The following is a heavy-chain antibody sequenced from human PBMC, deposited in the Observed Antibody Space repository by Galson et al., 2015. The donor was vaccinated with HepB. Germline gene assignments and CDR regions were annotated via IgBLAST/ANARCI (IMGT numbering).Heavy chain of an antibody. J-gene: IGHJ5*02. V-gene: IGHV1-18*01. CDR2: ISAYDGST. CDR1: GYPFTSSG. CDR3: ARGGFVAVVTATLNNWFDP. Sequence: SVKVSCKASGYPFTSSGISWVRQAPGQGLEWMGWISAYDGSTNYAQKFQGRVTMTTETSTTTAYMELRSLRSDDTAVYYCARGGFVAVVTATLNNWFDPWGQGTLVTVSS. D-gene: IGHD2-15*01.